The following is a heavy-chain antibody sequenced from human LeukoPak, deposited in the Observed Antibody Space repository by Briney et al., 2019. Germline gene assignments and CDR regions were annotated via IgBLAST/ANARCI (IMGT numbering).Heavy chain of an antibody. CDR2: ISSSSSYI. J-gene: IGHJ4*02. V-gene: IGHV3-21*01. CDR1: GFTFSSYS. D-gene: IGHD6-13*01. Sequence: NPGGSLRLSCAASGFTFSSYSMNWVRQAPGKGLEWVSSISSSSSYIYYADSVKGRFTISRDNAKNSLYLQMNSLRAEDTAVYCCATPGGIAAAGTDYWGQGTLVTVSS. CDR3: ATPGGIAAAGTDY.